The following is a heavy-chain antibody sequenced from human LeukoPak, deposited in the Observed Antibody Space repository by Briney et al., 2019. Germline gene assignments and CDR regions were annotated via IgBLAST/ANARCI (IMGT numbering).Heavy chain of an antibody. CDR3: ARALGYCGSTSCGYNWFDP. CDR1: GGSFSGYY. V-gene: IGHV4-34*01. Sequence: SETLSLTCAVYGGSFSGYYWSWIRQPPGKGLEWIGEINHSGSTNYNPSLKSRVTISVDTSKNQFSLKLSSVTAADTAVYYCARALGYCGSTSCGYNWFDPWGQGTLVTVSS. D-gene: IGHD2-2*01. J-gene: IGHJ5*02. CDR2: INHSGST.